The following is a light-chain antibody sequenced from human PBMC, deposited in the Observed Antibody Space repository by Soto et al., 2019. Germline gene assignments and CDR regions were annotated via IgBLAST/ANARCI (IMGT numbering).Light chain of an antibody. J-gene: IGLJ3*02. Sequence: QCALTQPASVSESPGQSITISCTGTSSDVGFYSYVSWYQHHPGNAPKLLIYDVANRPSGVSNRFSGSKSDNTAYLSISGLQAEDEADYYCSSYTRSGTPVFGGGTKVTVL. CDR3: SSYTRSGTPV. CDR1: SSDVGFYSY. V-gene: IGLV2-14*03. CDR2: DVA.